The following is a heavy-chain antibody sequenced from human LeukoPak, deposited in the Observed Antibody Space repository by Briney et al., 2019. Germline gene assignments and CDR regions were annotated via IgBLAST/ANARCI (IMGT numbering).Heavy chain of an antibody. V-gene: IGHV1-2*02. D-gene: IGHD2-15*01. Sequence: ASVKVSCKASGYTFTGYYIHWVRQAPGQGLEWVGWISPNNGGTNYAQKFQGRVIMTRDTSISTAYMELRRLRSDDTAVYYCARGGLVVVVAATPSTTPGLLHWLDPWGQGTLVSVSS. CDR1: GYTFTGYY. CDR2: ISPNNGGT. J-gene: IGHJ5*02. CDR3: ARGGLVVVVAATPSTTPGLLHWLDP.